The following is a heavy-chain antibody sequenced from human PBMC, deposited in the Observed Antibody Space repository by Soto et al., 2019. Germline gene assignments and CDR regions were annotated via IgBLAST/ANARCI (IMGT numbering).Heavy chain of an antibody. V-gene: IGHV3-33*06. CDR2: IWYDGSNK. D-gene: IGHD2-15*01. CDR3: AKDFEVVVAADIDY. J-gene: IGHJ4*02. Sequence: GGSLRISCAASGFTFSSYGMHWVRQAPGKGLEWVAVIWYDGSNKYYADSVKGRFTISRDNSKNTLYLQMNSLRAEDTAVHYSAKDFEVVVAADIDYWCQGAAVTISS. CDR1: GFTFSSYG.